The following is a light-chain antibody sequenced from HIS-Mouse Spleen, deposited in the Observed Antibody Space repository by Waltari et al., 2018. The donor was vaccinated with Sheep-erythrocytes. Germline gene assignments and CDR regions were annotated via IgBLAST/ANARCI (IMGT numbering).Light chain of an antibody. Sequence: QSALTQPASVSGSPGHSITISCTGTSSDVGSYNLVSWYQQHPGKAPQLMIYEGSKRPSGVSNRFSGSKSCNTASLTISGLQAEDEADYYCCSYAGSSTLVFGGGTKLTVL. CDR2: EGS. J-gene: IGLJ2*01. V-gene: IGLV2-23*01. CDR3: CSYAGSSTLV. CDR1: SSDVGSYNL.